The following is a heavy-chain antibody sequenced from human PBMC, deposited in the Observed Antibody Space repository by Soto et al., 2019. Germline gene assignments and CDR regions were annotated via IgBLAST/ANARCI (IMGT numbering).Heavy chain of an antibody. V-gene: IGHV4-61*01. CDR3: ARDGSSSWYKDYYYGMDV. CDR1: GGSVSSGSYY. J-gene: IGHJ6*02. Sequence: PSETLPLTCTVSGGSVSSGSYYWSWIRQPPGKGLEWIGYIYYSGSTNYNPSLKSRVTISVDMSKNQYSLKLSSVNAADTAVYYCARDGSSSWYKDYYYGMDVWGQGTTVTGSS. D-gene: IGHD6-13*01. CDR2: IYYSGST.